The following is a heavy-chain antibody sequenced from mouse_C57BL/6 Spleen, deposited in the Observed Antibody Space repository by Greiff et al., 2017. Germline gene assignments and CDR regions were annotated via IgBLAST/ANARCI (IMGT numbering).Heavy chain of an antibody. J-gene: IGHJ1*03. V-gene: IGHV1-76*01. CDR3: ARTPHYYGSSYYWYFDV. CDR2: IYPGSGNT. CDR1: GYTFTDYY. D-gene: IGHD1-1*01. Sequence: VKLQESGAELVRPGASVKLSCKASGYTFTDYYINWVKQRPGQGLEWIARIYPGSGNTYYNEKFKGKATLTAEKSSSTAYMQLSSLTSEDSAVYFCARTPHYYGSSYYWYFDVWGTGTTVTVSS.